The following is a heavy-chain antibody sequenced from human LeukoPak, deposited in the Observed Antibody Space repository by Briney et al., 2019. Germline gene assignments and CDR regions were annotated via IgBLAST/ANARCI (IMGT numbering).Heavy chain of an antibody. CDR3: AREAVATGDWYFDL. Sequence: PGGSLRLSCAASGFTFSNYWMHWVRRAPGKGLVWVSRINSDGINTSYADSVKGRFTISRDNAKNTLYLQMNSLRAEDTAVYYCAREAVATGDWYFDLWGRGTLVTVSS. J-gene: IGHJ2*01. CDR2: INSDGINT. CDR1: GFTFSNYW. D-gene: IGHD6-19*01. V-gene: IGHV3-74*01.